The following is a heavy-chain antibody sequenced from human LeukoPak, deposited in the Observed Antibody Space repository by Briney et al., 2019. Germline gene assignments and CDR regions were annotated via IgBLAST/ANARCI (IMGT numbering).Heavy chain of an antibody. Sequence: SETLSLTCTVSGGSISSYYWSWIRQPPGKGLEWIGYIYYSGSTNYNPSLKSRVTISVDTSKNQFSLKLSSVTAADTAVYYCARDLGSSSSYLDNWFDPWGQGTLVTVSS. CDR2: IYYSGST. V-gene: IGHV4-59*01. D-gene: IGHD6-13*01. CDR3: ARDLGSSSSYLDNWFDP. J-gene: IGHJ5*02. CDR1: GGSISSYY.